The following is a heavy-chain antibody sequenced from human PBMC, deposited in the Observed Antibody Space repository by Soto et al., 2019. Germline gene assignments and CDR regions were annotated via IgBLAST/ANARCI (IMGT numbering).Heavy chain of an antibody. CDR3: AAGSLYGAFDY. V-gene: IGHV3-48*01. J-gene: IGHJ4*02. D-gene: IGHD2-8*01. CDR1: GFIFSSYS. Sequence: EEHLVESGGGLAQPGGSLRLSCAASGFIFSSYSMNWVRQAPGEGLEWLSYISGSSSRIYYADSVKGRFTISRDNAKKSLYLQMNSLRVEDTAVYYCAAGSLYGAFDYWRQGILVTVSS. CDR2: ISGSSSRI.